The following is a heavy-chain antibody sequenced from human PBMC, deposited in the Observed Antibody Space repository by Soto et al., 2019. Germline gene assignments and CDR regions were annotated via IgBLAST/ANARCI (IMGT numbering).Heavy chain of an antibody. CDR3: ARESAGTYYFDY. D-gene: IGHD6-19*01. CDR2: AYYRSKWYN. V-gene: IGHV6-1*01. Sequence: QVQLQQSGPGLVRPSQTLSLTCAISGDSVSSNSAAWNWIRQSPSRGLEWLGRAYYRSKWYNDYAVPGKSRITINPDTTKNQLSLQVNSVAPEDTAVYYCARESAGTYYFDYWGQGTVVTVSS. J-gene: IGHJ4*02. CDR1: GDSVSSNSAA.